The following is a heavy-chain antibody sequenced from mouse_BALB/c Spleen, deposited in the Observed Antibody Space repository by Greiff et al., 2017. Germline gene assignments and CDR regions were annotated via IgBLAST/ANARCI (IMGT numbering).Heavy chain of an antibody. D-gene: IGHD4-1*01. CDR2: IRNKANGYTT. Sequence: EVMLVESGGGLVQPGGSLRLSCATSGFTFTDYYMSWVRQPPGKALEWLGFIRNKANGYTTEYSASVKGRFTISRDNSQSILYLQMNTLRAEDSATYYCARDGGFTGAWFAYWGQGTLVTVSA. V-gene: IGHV7-3*02. CDR3: ARDGGFTGAWFAY. J-gene: IGHJ3*01. CDR1: GFTFTDYY.